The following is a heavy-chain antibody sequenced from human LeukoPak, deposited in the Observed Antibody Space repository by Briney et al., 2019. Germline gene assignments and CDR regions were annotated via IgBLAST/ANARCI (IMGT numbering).Heavy chain of an antibody. D-gene: IGHD3-9*01. CDR2: MNPNSGNT. Sequence: ASVKVSCKASGYTFTSYDINWVRQATGQGLEWMGWMNPNSGNTGYAQKFQGRVTMTRNTSISTAYMELSSLRSEDAAVYYCARALRYFGLNDAFDIWGQGTMVTVSS. V-gene: IGHV1-8*01. CDR3: ARALRYFGLNDAFDI. CDR1: GYTFTSYD. J-gene: IGHJ3*02.